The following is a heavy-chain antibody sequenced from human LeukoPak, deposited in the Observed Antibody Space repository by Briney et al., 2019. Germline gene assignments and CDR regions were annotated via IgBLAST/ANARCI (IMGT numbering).Heavy chain of an antibody. V-gene: IGHV3-23*01. CDR1: GFPFSSHG. D-gene: IGHD2-21*01. Sequence: AVSLRLSCAASGFPFSSHGMSWVRQTPGKALEWFLSLNAGGELTYYADSVKGRFTISRDNSKTTMYLQMKSPRAEATAVYYCAKIGVIGLWYFDVWGRGTPVTVSP. J-gene: IGHJ2*01. CDR2: LNAGGELT. CDR3: AKIGVIGLWYFDV.